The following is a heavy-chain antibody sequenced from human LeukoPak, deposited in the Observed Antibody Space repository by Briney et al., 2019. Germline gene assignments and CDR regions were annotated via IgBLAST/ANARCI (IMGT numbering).Heavy chain of an antibody. V-gene: IGHV3-48*01. CDR1: GFTFSSFT. D-gene: IGHD1-1*01. CDR2: ISSSSTAI. J-gene: IGHJ3*02. CDR3: AREPRGTPGAFDI. Sequence: GGSLRLSCAASGFTFSSFTMNWVRQAPGEGLEWISYISSSSTAIYYADSVKGRFTISRDNAKNSLYLQMNSLRAEDTAVYYCAREPRGTPGAFDIWGQGTMVTVSS.